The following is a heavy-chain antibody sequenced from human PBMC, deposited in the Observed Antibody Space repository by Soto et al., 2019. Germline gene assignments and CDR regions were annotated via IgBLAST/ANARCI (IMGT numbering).Heavy chain of an antibody. J-gene: IGHJ5*02. V-gene: IGHV5-10-1*01. Sequence: GESLKISCKGSGYSFPIYWISWVRQMPGKGLEWMGRIDPSDSYTNYSPSFQGHVTISADKSISTAYLQWSSLKASDTAMYYCARHTFQYTLLDPWCQGPLVTVSS. CDR2: IDPSDSYT. CDR3: ARHTFQYTLLDP. D-gene: IGHD2-2*02. CDR1: GYSFPIYW.